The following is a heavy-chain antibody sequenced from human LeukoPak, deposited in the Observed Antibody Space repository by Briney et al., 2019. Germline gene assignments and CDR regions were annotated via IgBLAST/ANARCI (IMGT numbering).Heavy chain of an antibody. CDR3: AKDLGSRGLGTTLIN. CDR1: GFTFSDYA. Sequence: QPGGSLRLSCVASGFTFSDYAMTWFRRAPGKGLECVSGISDRGDRMDYADSVKGRSTISRDNSKNTLYLQIHSLKVEDTAIYFCAKDLGSRGLGTTLINWGQGTLVTVSS. V-gene: IGHV3-23*01. CDR2: ISDRGDRM. D-gene: IGHD1/OR15-1a*01. J-gene: IGHJ4*02.